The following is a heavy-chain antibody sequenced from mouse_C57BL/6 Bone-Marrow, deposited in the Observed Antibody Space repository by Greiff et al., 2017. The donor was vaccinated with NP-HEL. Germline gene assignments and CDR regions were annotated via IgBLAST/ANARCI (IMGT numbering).Heavy chain of an antibody. CDR1: GYTFTDYI. CDR3: GRRGGAITGSFAY. D-gene: IGHD4-1*01. Sequence: QVQLQQSGAELASPGASVTLSCKASGYTFTDYIMNWVKKRPGQGLEWIGRIYPVSGETNYNQKFMGKATFSVDRSSSTVYMVLNSLTSEDPAVYYCGRRGGAITGSFAYWGQGTLVTVSA. CDR2: IYPVSGET. J-gene: IGHJ3*01. V-gene: IGHV1-11*01.